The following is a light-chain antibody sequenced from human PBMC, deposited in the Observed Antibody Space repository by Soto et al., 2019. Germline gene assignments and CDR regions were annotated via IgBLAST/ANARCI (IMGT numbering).Light chain of an antibody. V-gene: IGKV3-20*01. CDR3: QQYADSIRT. CDR2: GAS. Sequence: EIVLTQTPGTLSLSPGERATLSCRASQTVSSGYLAWYQQKAGQAPRLLIFGASTRATGIPDRVSGSGSGTDFTLTISRLEPEDFGVYYCQQYADSIRTFGQGTKLEIK. J-gene: IGKJ2*01. CDR1: QTVSSGY.